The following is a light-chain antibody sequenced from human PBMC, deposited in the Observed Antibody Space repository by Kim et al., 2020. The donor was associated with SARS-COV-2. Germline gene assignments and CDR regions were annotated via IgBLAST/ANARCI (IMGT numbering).Light chain of an antibody. Sequence: ASGKLTCSLSSGHSSYAIAWQQQQPEKGPRYLMKLNSDGSHSKGDGIPDRFSGSSSEAERYLTISSLQSEDEADYYCQTWGTGIHVFGTGTKVTVL. CDR3: QTWGTGIHV. CDR1: SGHSSYA. J-gene: IGLJ1*01. V-gene: IGLV4-69*01. CDR2: LNSDGSH.